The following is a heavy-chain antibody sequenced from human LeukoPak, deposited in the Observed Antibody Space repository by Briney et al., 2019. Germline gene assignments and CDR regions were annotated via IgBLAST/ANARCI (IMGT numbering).Heavy chain of an antibody. CDR1: GFSLSTSGMR. V-gene: IGHV2-70*04. J-gene: IGHJ4*02. CDR2: IDWDDDK. Sequence: SGPALVKPTQTLTLTCTFSGFSLSTSGMRVRWIRQPPGKALEWLARIDWDDDKFYSTSLKTRLTISKDTSKNQVVLTMTNMDPVDTATYYCARIAVAGIEVDYWGQGTLVTVSS. CDR3: ARIAVAGIEVDY. D-gene: IGHD6-19*01.